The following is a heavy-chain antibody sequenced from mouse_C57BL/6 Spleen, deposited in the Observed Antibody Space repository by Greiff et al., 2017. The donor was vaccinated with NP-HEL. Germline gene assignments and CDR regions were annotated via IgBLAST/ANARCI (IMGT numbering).Heavy chain of an antibody. CDR3: ASKAYGNTMDY. D-gene: IGHD2-1*01. V-gene: IGHV1-50*01. Sequence: VQLQQPGAELVKPGASVKLSCKASGYPFTSYWMQWVKQRPGQGLEWIGEIDPSDSYTNYNQKFKGKATLTVDTSSSTAYMQLSSLTSEDSAVYYCASKAYGNTMDYWGQGTSVTVSS. J-gene: IGHJ4*01. CDR2: IDPSDSYT. CDR1: GYPFTSYW.